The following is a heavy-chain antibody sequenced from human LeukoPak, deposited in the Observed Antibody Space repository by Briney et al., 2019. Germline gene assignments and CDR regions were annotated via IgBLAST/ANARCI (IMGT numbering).Heavy chain of an antibody. J-gene: IGHJ6*02. CDR1: GFTFSSYA. CDR2: VSGSGGGT. CDR3: AKPARLGDYGA. V-gene: IGHV3-23*01. Sequence: PGGSLRLSCAASGFTFSSYAMTWVRQTPGKGLEWVSSVSGSGGGTYYADSVKGRFTISRDNSKNTLNLQMNGLRVEDTAVYYCAKPARLGDYGAWGQGTTVTVSS. D-gene: IGHD4-17*01.